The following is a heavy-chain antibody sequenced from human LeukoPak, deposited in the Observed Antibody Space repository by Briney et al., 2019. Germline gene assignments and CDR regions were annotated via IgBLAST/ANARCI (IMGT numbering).Heavy chain of an antibody. CDR3: ARSFGVVLDY. J-gene: IGHJ4*02. Sequence: SETLSLTCTVSGGSISSGDYYWSWIRQPPGKGLEWIGYIYYSGSTYYNPSLKSRVTISVDSSKNQFSLKLSSVTAADTAVYYCARSFGVVLDYWGQGTLVTVSS. CDR2: IYYSGST. CDR1: GGSISSGDYY. V-gene: IGHV4-30-4*08. D-gene: IGHD3-3*01.